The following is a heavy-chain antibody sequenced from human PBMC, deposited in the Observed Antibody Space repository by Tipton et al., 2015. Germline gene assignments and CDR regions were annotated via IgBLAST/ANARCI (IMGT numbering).Heavy chain of an antibody. CDR3: VRGAWFGIVDF. V-gene: IGHV3-11*01. CDR2: ISSSGSTI. D-gene: IGHD3-10*01. J-gene: IGHJ4*02. Sequence: SLRLSCTASGFTFSDYSMNWIRQAPGKGLEWVSYISSSGSTIYYADSVKGRFTISRDNAKKSLYLQMNSLRAEDTAIYYCVRGAWFGIVDFWSQGTLVTVSS. CDR1: GFTFSDYS.